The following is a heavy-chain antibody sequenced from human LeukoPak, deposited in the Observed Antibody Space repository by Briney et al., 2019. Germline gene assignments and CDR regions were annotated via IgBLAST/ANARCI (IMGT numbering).Heavy chain of an antibody. CDR1: GYTFTSYY. V-gene: IGHV1-46*01. Sequence: ASVNVSCKASGYTFTSYYMHWVRQAPGQGLEWLGMISPSGGSTSYAQKFQGRVTMTRDTSTSTVYMELSSLRSEDTAVHFCASTRPGNVGFDIWGQGTMVTVSS. D-gene: IGHD3-10*02. CDR2: ISPSGGST. J-gene: IGHJ3*02. CDR3: ASTRPGNVGFDI.